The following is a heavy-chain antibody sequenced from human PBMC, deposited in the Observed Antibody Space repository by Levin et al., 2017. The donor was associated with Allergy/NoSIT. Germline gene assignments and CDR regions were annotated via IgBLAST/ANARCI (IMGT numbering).Heavy chain of an antibody. J-gene: IGHJ3*02. CDR3: AKESGYYTRAFDI. D-gene: IGHD3-3*01. CDR1: GFTFDDYA. CDR2: INWNSETT. V-gene: IGHV3-9*01. Sequence: SLKISCAASGFTFDDYAMHWVRQAPGKGLEWVSGINWNSETTGYADSVKGRFTISRDNAKNSLYLQMNSLRAEDTALYYCAKESGYYTRAFDIWGQGTMVTVSS.